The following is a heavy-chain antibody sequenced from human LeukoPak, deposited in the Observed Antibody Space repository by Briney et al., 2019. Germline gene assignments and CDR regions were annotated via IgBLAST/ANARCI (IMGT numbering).Heavy chain of an antibody. D-gene: IGHD3-3*01. J-gene: IGHJ6*03. CDR2: ISGSGGST. V-gene: IGHV3-23*01. Sequence: GGSLRLSCAASGFTFSTYNMNWVRQAPGKGLEWVSAISGSGGSTYYADSVKGRFTISRDNSKNTLYLQMNSLRAEDAAVYYCAKGGRFLEWLILYYYYMDVWGKGTTVTVSS. CDR3: AKGGRFLEWLILYYYYMDV. CDR1: GFTFSTYN.